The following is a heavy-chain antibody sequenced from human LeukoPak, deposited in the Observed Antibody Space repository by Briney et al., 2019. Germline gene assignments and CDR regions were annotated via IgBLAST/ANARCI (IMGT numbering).Heavy chain of an antibody. CDR2: ISGSGSTI. CDR1: GFTFSDYY. Sequence: GGSLRLSCAASGFTFSDYYMSWIRQAPGKGLEWVSDISGSGSTIYYADSVKGRFTISRDNAKNSLYLQMKSLRAEDTAVYYCARDYAFSQWYFDLWGRGTLVTVSS. V-gene: IGHV3-11*04. CDR3: ARDYAFSQWYFDL. J-gene: IGHJ2*01. D-gene: IGHD3-3*01.